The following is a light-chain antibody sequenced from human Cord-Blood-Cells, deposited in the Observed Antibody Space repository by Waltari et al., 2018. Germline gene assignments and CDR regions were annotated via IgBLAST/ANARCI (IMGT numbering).Light chain of an antibody. Sequence: QSALTQPASVSGSPGQSITISCTGTSRDVGSYNLFPWYPQHPGKAPKLMICEGSKRPSGVSNRFSGSKSGNTASLTISGLQAEDEADYYCCSYAGSSTWVFGGGTKLTVL. CDR1: SRDVGSYNL. CDR3: CSYAGSSTWV. CDR2: EGS. J-gene: IGLJ3*02. V-gene: IGLV2-23*01.